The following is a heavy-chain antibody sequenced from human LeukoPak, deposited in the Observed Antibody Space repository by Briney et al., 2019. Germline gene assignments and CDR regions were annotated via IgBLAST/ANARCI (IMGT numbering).Heavy chain of an antibody. CDR3: ARSSDFWSGYFY. V-gene: IGHV4-61*08. Sequence: PSQTLSLTCTVSGGSISSGGYYWSWIRQPPGKGLEWIGYIYYSGSTNYNPSLKSRVTISVDTSKNQFSLKLSSVTAADTAVYYCARSSDFWSGYFYWGQGTLVTVSS. D-gene: IGHD3-3*01. CDR1: GGSISSGGYY. J-gene: IGHJ4*02. CDR2: IYYSGST.